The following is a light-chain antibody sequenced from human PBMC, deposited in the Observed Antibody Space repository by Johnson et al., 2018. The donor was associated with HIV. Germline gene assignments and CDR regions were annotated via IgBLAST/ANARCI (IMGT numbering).Light chain of an antibody. Sequence: QSILTQPPSVSAAPGQRVTISCSGSSSNIGNNYVSWYQQVPGAAPKLLIYDNYKRPSGIPDRFSGSKSGTSATLGITGLQTGDEADYYCGTWDSSLSAFYVFGTGTKVTVL. CDR1: SSNIGNNY. J-gene: IGLJ1*01. V-gene: IGLV1-51*01. CDR3: GTWDSSLSAFYV. CDR2: DNY.